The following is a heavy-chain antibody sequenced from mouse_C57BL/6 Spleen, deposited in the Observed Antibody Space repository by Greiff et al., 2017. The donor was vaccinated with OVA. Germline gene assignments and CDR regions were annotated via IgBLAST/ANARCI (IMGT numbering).Heavy chain of an antibody. V-gene: IGHV1-64*01. J-gene: IGHJ4*01. CDR2: IHPNSGST. D-gene: IGHD1-1*01. Sequence: VKLQQPGAELVKPGASVKLSCKASGYTFTSYWMHWVKQRPGQGLEWIGMIHPNSGSTNYNEKFKSKATLTVDKSSSTAYMQLSSLTSEDSAVYYCARSSYYYGSSYGYAMDYWGQGTSVTVSS. CDR1: GYTFTSYW. CDR3: ARSSYYYGSSYGYAMDY.